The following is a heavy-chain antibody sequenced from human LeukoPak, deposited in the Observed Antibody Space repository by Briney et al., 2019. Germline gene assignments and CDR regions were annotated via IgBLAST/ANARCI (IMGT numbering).Heavy chain of an antibody. D-gene: IGHD4-17*01. V-gene: IGHV4-30-4*08. CDR1: GGSISGGDFY. J-gene: IGHJ3*02. CDR2: SYYNGEA. Sequence: PSQTLSLTCTVSGGSISGGDFYCNWIRQPPGKGLEWIGYSYYNGEAYHNPSLKSRVSISVDTSKNQFSLKLSSVTAADTAVYYCARDRSEGSSGDYQADAFDIWGLGTMVTVSS. CDR3: ARDRSEGSSGDYQADAFDI.